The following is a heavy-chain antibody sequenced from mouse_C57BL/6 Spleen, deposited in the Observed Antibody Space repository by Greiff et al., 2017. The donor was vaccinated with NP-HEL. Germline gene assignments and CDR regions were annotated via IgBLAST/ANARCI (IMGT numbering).Heavy chain of an antibody. CDR3: ARSYYEDWYFDV. CDR1: GFTFSSYA. V-gene: IGHV5-4*01. D-gene: IGHD1-1*01. J-gene: IGHJ1*03. Sequence: EVQLQESGGGLVKPGGSLKLSCAASGFTFSSYAMSWVRQTPEKRLEWVATISDGGSYTYYPDNVKGRFTISRDNAKNNLYLQMSHLKSEDTAMYYCARSYYEDWYFDVWGTGTTVTVSS. CDR2: ISDGGSYT.